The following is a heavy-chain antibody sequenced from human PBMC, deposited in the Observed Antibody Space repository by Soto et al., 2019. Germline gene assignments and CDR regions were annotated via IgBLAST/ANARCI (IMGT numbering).Heavy chain of an antibody. D-gene: IGHD5-12*01. Sequence: ASVKVSCKASGGTFSSYAVSWVRQAPGQGLEWMGGIIPIFGTANYAQKFQGRVTITADESTSTAYMELSSLRSEDTAVYYCARSQGGAPSRDGYNYLGWFDPWGQGTLVTVSS. CDR1: GGTFSSYA. V-gene: IGHV1-69*13. CDR3: ARSQGGAPSRDGYNYLGWFDP. J-gene: IGHJ5*02. CDR2: IIPIFGTA.